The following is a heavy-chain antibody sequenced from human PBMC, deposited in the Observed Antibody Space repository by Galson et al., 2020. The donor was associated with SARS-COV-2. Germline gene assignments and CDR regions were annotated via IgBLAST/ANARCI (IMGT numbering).Heavy chain of an antibody. CDR2: INRDGSTT. V-gene: IGHV3-74*01. CDR3: VGETPTHAHYYDY. D-gene: IGHD2-15*01. CDR1: GFTFSTYW. Sequence: GGSLRLSCTVPGFTFSTYWMHWVRQVPGRGLVWVSRINRDGSTTNYADFVKGRFTISRDNAKNTLYLEMNSLRTEDTAVYYCVGETPTHAHYYDYWGQGTLVTVSS. J-gene: IGHJ4*02.